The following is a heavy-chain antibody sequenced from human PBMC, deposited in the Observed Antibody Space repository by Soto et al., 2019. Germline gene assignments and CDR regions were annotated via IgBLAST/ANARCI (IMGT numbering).Heavy chain of an antibody. CDR1: GDSISSYY. CDR2: IYYSGST. CDR3: ARGSYCSSTSCHIDY. Sequence: PWETLSLTCTVSGDSISSYYWSWIRQPPGKGLEWIGYIYYSGSTNYNPSLKSRVTISVATPKNQFSLNLSSVTAADTAVYYCARGSYCSSTSCHIDYWGQGTLVTVSS. V-gene: IGHV4-59*01. J-gene: IGHJ4*02. D-gene: IGHD2-2*02.